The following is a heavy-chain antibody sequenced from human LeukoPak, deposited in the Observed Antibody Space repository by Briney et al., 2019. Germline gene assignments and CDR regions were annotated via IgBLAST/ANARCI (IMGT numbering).Heavy chain of an antibody. V-gene: IGHV3-13*01. D-gene: IGHD3-22*01. J-gene: IGHJ4*02. CDR2: IGTAGDT. CDR1: GFTFSSYD. CDR3: ARGRPYPDYYDSNGYDFFDY. Sequence: QTGGSLRLSCAASGFTFSSYDMHWVRQATGKGLEWVSAIGTAGDTYYPGSVKGRFTISRENAKDSLYLQMNSLRAGDTAVYYCARGRPYPDYYDSNGYDFFDYWGQGTLVTVSS.